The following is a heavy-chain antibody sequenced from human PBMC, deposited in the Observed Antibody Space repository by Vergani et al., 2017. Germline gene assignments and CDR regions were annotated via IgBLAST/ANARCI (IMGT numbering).Heavy chain of an antibody. D-gene: IGHD1-1*01. J-gene: IGHJ4*02. Sequence: EVELVQSGPEMRKPGESLKISWKGSEYSFGNYWIGWVRQMPGKGLEWMGIIYPADSDTRYSPSFQGQVTILADKSISTAFLQWDSLKASDTALYYCARHTTYTDSWGQGTLVTVSS. V-gene: IGHV5-51*01. CDR1: EYSFGNYW. CDR2: IYPADSDT. CDR3: ARHTTYTDS.